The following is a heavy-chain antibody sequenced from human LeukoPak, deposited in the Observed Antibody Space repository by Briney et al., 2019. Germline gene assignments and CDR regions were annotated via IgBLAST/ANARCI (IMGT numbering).Heavy chain of an antibody. CDR1: GYTFTSYY. CDR2: INPSGGST. Sequence: GASVKVSCKASGYTFTSYYMHWVRQAPGQGLEWMGIINPSGGSTSYAQKFQGRVTMTRDMSTSTVYMELSSLRAEDTAVYYCATERAYHDILTGYYKGGFFDYWGQGTLVTVSS. CDR3: ATERAYHDILTGYYKGGFFDY. V-gene: IGHV1-46*01. J-gene: IGHJ4*02. D-gene: IGHD3-9*01.